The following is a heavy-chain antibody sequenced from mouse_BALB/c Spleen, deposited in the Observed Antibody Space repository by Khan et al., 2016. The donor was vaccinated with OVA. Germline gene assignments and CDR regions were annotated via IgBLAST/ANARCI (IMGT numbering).Heavy chain of an antibody. CDR2: IDPANGNS. Sequence: EVQLQESGAELVKPGVSVTLSCTASGFTITDTYIHWVKQRPEQGLEWIGRIDPANGNSKYDPRFQGQATLTADTSSNTAYLQLSSLTSEDAAVYYCTRPIYYYDAMDYWGQGTSVTVSS. CDR3: TRPIYYYDAMDY. D-gene: IGHD1-1*01. J-gene: IGHJ4*01. CDR1: GFTITDTY. V-gene: IGHV14-3*02.